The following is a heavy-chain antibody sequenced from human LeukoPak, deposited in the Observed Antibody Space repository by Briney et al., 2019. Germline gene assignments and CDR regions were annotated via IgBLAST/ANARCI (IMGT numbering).Heavy chain of an antibody. CDR3: ASFTQIMSADY. CDR1: GGSISSSSYY. D-gene: IGHD2-8*01. Sequence: SETLSLTCTVSGGSISSSSYYWGWIRQPPGKGLEWIGSIYYSGSTYYNPSLKSRVTISVDTSKNQFSLKLSPVTAADTAVYYCASFTQIMSADYWGQGTLVTVSS. CDR2: IYYSGST. V-gene: IGHV4-39*07. J-gene: IGHJ4*02.